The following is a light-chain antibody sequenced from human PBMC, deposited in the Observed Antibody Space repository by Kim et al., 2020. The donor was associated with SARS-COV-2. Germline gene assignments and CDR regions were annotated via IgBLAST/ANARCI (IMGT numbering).Light chain of an antibody. Sequence: EIVLTQSPATLSLSPGERATLSCRASQSVSSYLAWYQQKPGQAPRLLIYDASNRATGIPARFSGSGSVTDFTLTISSLEPEDFAVYYCQQRSNWPPAYTLGQGTKLEL. CDR2: DAS. J-gene: IGKJ2*01. CDR1: QSVSSY. CDR3: QQRSNWPPAYT. V-gene: IGKV3-11*01.